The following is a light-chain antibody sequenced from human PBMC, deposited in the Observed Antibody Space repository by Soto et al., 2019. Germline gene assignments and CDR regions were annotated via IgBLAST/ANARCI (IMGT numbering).Light chain of an antibody. J-gene: IGLJ2*01. Sequence: QPVLTQSPSASASLGASVTLTCTLSSGHRNYAIAWHQQQPEKGPRYLMKVNIDGSHNKGDGIPDRFSGSSSGAERYLTISSLQSEDDADYYCQTWGTGIRVFGGGTKLTVL. CDR2: VNIDGSH. CDR3: QTWGTGIRV. CDR1: SGHRNYA. V-gene: IGLV4-69*01.